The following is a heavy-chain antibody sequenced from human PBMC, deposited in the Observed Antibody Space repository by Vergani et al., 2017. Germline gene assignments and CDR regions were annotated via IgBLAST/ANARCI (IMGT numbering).Heavy chain of an antibody. CDR3: ARGGGSGSYYKSRFDP. D-gene: IGHD3-10*01. Sequence: QVQLQQWGAGLLKPSETLSLTCAVYGGSFSGYYWSWIRQPPGKGLEWIGEINHSGSTNYNPSLKSRVTISVDTSKNQFSLKLSSVTAADTAVYYCARGGGSGSYYKSRFDPWGQGTLVTVSS. V-gene: IGHV4-34*01. CDR2: INHSGST. J-gene: IGHJ5*02. CDR1: GGSFSGYY.